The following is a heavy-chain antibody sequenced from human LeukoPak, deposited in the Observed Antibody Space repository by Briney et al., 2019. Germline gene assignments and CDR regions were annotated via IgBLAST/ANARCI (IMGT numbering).Heavy chain of an antibody. J-gene: IGHJ3*02. D-gene: IGHD6-19*01. CDR3: AKDMFRYSSGDAFDI. V-gene: IGHV3-30*18. CDR1: GFTFSSYG. Sequence: GRSLRLSCAASGFTFSSYGMHWVRQAPGKGLEWGAVISYDGSNKYYADSVKGRFTISRDNSKNTLYLQMNSLRAEDTAVYYCAKDMFRYSSGDAFDIWGQGTMVTVSS. CDR2: ISYDGSNK.